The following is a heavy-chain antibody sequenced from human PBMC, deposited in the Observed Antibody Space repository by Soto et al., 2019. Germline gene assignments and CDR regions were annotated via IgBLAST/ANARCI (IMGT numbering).Heavy chain of an antibody. Sequence: SVKVSCEASGYTFTSYDMNGVRQATGQGLEWMGWMNPNSGNTGYAQKFQCRVTMTGNTSIITAYMELSSLRSEDTAVYYCARDYYGGNSGGDYWGQGTLVTVSS. CDR3: ARDYYGGNSGGDY. J-gene: IGHJ4*02. CDR2: MNPNSGNT. V-gene: IGHV1-8*01. D-gene: IGHD4-17*01. CDR1: GYTFTSYD.